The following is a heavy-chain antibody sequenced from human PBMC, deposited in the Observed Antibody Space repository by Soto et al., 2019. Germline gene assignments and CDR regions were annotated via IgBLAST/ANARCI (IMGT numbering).Heavy chain of an antibody. D-gene: IGHD7-27*01. CDR2: INAGNGNT. J-gene: IGHJ3*02. Sequence: ASVKVSCKASGYTFTSYAMHWVRQAPGQRLEWMGWINAGNGNTKYSQKFQGRVSITRDTSASTAYMELSSLRSEDTAVYYCARDLTEVLMASFDIWGQGTMVTVSS. CDR3: ARDLTEVLMASFDI. CDR1: GYTFTSYA. V-gene: IGHV1-3*01.